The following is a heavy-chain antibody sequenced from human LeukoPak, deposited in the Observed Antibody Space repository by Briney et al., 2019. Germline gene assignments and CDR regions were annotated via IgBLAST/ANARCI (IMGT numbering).Heavy chain of an antibody. D-gene: IGHD3-9*01. CDR3: ARGGGPTGYHKVIDY. CDR1: GYTFTGYY. Sequence: ASVKVSCKASGYTFTGYYMHWVRQAPGQGLEWMGWINPNSGGTNYAQKFQGRVTMTRDTSISTAYMELSRLRSDDTAVYYCARGGGPTGYHKVIDYWGQGTLVTVSS. CDR2: INPNSGGT. J-gene: IGHJ4*02. V-gene: IGHV1-2*02.